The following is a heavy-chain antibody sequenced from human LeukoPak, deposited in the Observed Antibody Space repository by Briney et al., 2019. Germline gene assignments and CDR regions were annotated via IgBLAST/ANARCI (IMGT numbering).Heavy chain of an antibody. D-gene: IGHD5-18*01. CDR1: GGSISSYY. CDR3: ARDLRSYGFDY. J-gene: IGHJ4*02. V-gene: IGHV4-59*01. Sequence: SETLSLTCTVSGGSISSYYWSWIRQPPGKGLEWIGYIYYSGSTNYSPSLKSRVTISVDTSKNQFSLKLSSVTAADTAVYYCARDLRSYGFDYWGQGTLVTVSS. CDR2: IYYSGST.